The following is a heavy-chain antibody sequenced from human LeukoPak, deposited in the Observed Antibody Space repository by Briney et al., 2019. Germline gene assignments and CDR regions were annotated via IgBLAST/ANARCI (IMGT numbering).Heavy chain of an antibody. Sequence: QAGGSLRLSCAASGFTFSSHWMSWVRQAPGKGLEWVAVISFDVSNIYYADSVKGRFTISRDNSKNTLYLQMNSLRAEDTAVYYCGKDRIRSGVMGAILLWGQGTLVTVSS. D-gene: IGHD1-26*01. V-gene: IGHV3-30*18. CDR3: GKDRIRSGVMGAILL. J-gene: IGHJ4*02. CDR2: ISFDVSNI. CDR1: GFTFSSHW.